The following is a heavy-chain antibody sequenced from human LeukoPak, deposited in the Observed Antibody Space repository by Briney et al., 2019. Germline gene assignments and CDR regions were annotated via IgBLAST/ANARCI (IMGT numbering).Heavy chain of an antibody. CDR1: GGSISSSSYY. CDR3: AIDLTSGFDY. Sequence: MASETLSLTCTVPGGSISSSSYYWGWIRQPPGKGLEWIGSIYYSGSTYYNPSLKSRVTISVDTSKNQFSLKLSSVTAADTAVYYCAIDLTSGFDYWGQGTLVTASS. J-gene: IGHJ4*02. D-gene: IGHD3-10*01. CDR2: IYYSGST. V-gene: IGHV4-39*01.